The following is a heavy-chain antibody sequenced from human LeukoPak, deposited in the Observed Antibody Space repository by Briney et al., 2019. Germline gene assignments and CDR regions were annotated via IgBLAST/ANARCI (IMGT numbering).Heavy chain of an antibody. V-gene: IGHV3-30*02. CDR2: IRYDGNNK. CDR3: AKSYYYDSSYTNYFDY. CDR1: GFTFSSYG. J-gene: IGHJ4*02. Sequence: PGGSLRLSCAASGFTFSSYGMHWVRQAPGKGLEWVAFIRYDGNNKYYADSVKGRFTISRDNSENTLNLQMNSLRAEDTAVYYCAKSYYYDSSYTNYFDYWGQGTLVTVSS. D-gene: IGHD3-22*01.